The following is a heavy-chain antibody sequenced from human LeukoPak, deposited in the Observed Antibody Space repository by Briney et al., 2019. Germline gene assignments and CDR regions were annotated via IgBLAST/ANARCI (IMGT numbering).Heavy chain of an antibody. CDR3: ARVGGTNYYYYGMDV. J-gene: IGHJ6*02. V-gene: IGHV4-59*01. D-gene: IGHD1-1*01. CDR2: IYDSGST. CDR1: GGSISSYY. Sequence: SGTLSLTCTVSGGSISSYYWSWIRQPPGKGPEWIGYIYDSGSTNYNPSLKSRVTISVDTSKNQFSLKLSAVTAADTAVYYCARVGGTNYYYYGMDVWGQGTTVTVSS.